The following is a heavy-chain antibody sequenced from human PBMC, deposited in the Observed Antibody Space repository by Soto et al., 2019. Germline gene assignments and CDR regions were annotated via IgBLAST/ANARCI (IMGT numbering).Heavy chain of an antibody. D-gene: IGHD3-3*02. CDR1: GFTFSSYS. Sequence: EVQLVESGGGLVKPGGSLRLSCAASGFTFSSYSMNWVRQAPGKGLEWVSSISSSSSYIYYADSVKGRFTISRDNAKNSLYLQMNSLRAEDTAVYYCARAAPSLEGGMDVWGQGTTVTVSS. V-gene: IGHV3-21*01. CDR2: ISSSSSYI. J-gene: IGHJ6*02. CDR3: ARAAPSLEGGMDV.